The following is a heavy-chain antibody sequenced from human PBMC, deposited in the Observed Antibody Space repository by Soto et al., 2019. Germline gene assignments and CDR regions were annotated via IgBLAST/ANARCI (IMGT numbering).Heavy chain of an antibody. CDR1: GGSISSSSYY. Sequence: PSETLSLTCTVSGGSISSSSYYWGWIRQPPGKGLEWIGYIYYSGSTNYNPSLKSRVTISVDTSKNQFSLKLSSVTAADTAVYYCATEERSGGYYYYGMDVWGQGTTVTVSS. V-gene: IGHV4-61*01. D-gene: IGHD1-1*01. CDR3: ATEERSGGYYYYGMDV. J-gene: IGHJ6*02. CDR2: IYYSGST.